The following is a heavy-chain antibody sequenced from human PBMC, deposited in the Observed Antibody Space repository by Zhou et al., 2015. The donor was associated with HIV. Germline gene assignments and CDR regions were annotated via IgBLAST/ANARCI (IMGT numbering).Heavy chain of an antibody. CDR3: ARDELRYFDHRSVYYGMDV. J-gene: IGHJ6*02. CDR1: GGTFSSYA. D-gene: IGHD3-9*01. Sequence: QVQLVQSGAEVKKPGSSVKVSCKASGGTFSSYAISWVRQAPGQGLEWMGGIIPIFGTANYAQKFQGRVTITADESTSTAYMELSSLRSEDTAVYYCARDELRYFDHRSVYYGMDVWGQGTTVTVSS. V-gene: IGHV1-69*01. CDR2: IIPIFGTA.